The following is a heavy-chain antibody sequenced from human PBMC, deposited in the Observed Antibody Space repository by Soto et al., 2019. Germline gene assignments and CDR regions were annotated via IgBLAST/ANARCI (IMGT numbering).Heavy chain of an antibody. V-gene: IGHV1-69*13. J-gene: IGHJ5*02. D-gene: IGHD6-13*01. CDR2: IIPIFGTA. Sequence: GASVKVSCKASGGTFSSYAISWVRQAPGQGLEWMGGIIPIFGTANYAQKFQGRVTITADESTSTAYMELSSLRSEDTAVYYCARAKRRSSKKLDSGPDNHWFDPWGQGTLVTVSS. CDR1: GGTFSSYA. CDR3: ARAKRRSSKKLDSGPDNHWFDP.